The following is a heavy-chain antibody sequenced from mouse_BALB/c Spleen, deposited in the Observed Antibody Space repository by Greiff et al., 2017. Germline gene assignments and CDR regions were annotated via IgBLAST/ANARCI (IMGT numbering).Heavy chain of an antibody. V-gene: IGHV3-8*02. Sequence: VQLKESGPSLVKPSQTLSLTCSVTGDSITSGYWNWIRKFPGNKLEYMGYISYSGSTYYNPSLKSRISITRDTSKNQYYLQLNSVTTEDTATYYCARLGITTVVEYAMDYWGQGTSVTVSS. CDR3: ARLGITTVVEYAMDY. CDR1: GDSITSGY. D-gene: IGHD1-1*01. J-gene: IGHJ4*01. CDR2: ISYSGST.